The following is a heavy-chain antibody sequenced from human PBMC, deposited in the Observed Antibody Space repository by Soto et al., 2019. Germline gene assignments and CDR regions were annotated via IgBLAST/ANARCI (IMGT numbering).Heavy chain of an antibody. V-gene: IGHV1-69*01. J-gene: IGHJ6*02. CDR3: AREKYPYNWNYGRMDV. CDR2: IIPIFGTA. CDR1: GGTFSSYA. D-gene: IGHD1-7*01. Sequence: QVQLVQSGAEVKKPGSSVKVSYKASGGTFSSYAISWVRQAPGQGLEWMGGIIPIFGTANYAQKFQGRVTITADESTSTAYMELSSLRSEDTAVHYCAREKYPYNWNYGRMDVWGQGTTVTVSS.